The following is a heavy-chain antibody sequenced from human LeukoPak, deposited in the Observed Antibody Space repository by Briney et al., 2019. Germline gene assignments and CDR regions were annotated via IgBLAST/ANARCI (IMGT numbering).Heavy chain of an antibody. Sequence: GGSLRLSCAASGFTFSSYSMNWVRQAPGKGLEWVSSISSSSSYIYYADSVKGRFTISRDNAKNSLYLQMNSLRAEDTAVYYCAKDRARWGVAGKEGRHFDYWGQGTLVTVSS. CDR1: GFTFSSYS. CDR3: AKDRARWGVAGKEGRHFDY. J-gene: IGHJ4*02. V-gene: IGHV3-21*01. D-gene: IGHD6-19*01. CDR2: ISSSSSYI.